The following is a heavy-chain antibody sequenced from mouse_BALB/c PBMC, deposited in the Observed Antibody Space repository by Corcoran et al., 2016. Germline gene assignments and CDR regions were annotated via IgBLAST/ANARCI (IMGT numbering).Heavy chain of an antibody. Sequence: QIQLVKSGPELKKPVETVKISCKASGYTFTNYGINWVKQAPRKGLKWMGWINTYTGEPTYADDFKGRFAFSLETYASTAYLQINNLKNEDMATYFCARPGRGGDYLGQGTSVTVSS. CDR3: ARPGRGGDY. CDR2: INTYTGEP. J-gene: IGHJ4*01. CDR1: GYTFTNYG. V-gene: IGHV9-1*02.